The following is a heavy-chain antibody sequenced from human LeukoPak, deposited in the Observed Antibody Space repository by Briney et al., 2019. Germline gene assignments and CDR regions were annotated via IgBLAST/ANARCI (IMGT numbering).Heavy chain of an antibody. D-gene: IGHD2-21*01. J-gene: IGHJ4*02. CDR3: ARLGESYFDY. V-gene: IGHV4-4*09. CDR2: IYTSGST. Sequence: SETLSLICTVSGGSISSYYWSWIRQPPGKGLEWIGYIYTSGSTNYNPSLKSRVTISVDTSKNQFSPKLSSVTAADTAVYYCARLGESYFDYWGQGALVTVSS. CDR1: GGSISSYY.